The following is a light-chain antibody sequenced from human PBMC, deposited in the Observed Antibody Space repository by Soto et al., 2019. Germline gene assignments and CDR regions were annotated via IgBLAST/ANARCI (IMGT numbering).Light chain of an antibody. CDR1: QSVRTY. V-gene: IGKV3-20*01. CDR3: QQYGSSLIT. Sequence: EIVLTQSPVTLSLSPGERATLSCRASQSVRTYLAWYQVKPGQAPRLLIYDASRRASGVPARFSGSGSGTDFTLTISSLGPEDFAVYYCQQYGSSLITFGQGTRLEIK. CDR2: DAS. J-gene: IGKJ5*01.